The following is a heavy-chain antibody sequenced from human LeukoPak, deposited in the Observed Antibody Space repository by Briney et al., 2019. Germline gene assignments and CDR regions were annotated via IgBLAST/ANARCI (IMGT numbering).Heavy chain of an antibody. V-gene: IGHV3-23*01. J-gene: IGHJ4*02. CDR2: ISGSGGST. CDR3: AKGGPSYDFWGQRGGQRYYFDY. CDR1: GFTFSSYA. D-gene: IGHD3-3*01. Sequence: PGGSLRLSCAASGFTFSSYAMSWVRQAPGKGLEWVSAISGSGGSTYYADSVKGRFTISRDNSKNTLYLQMNSLRAEDTAVYYCAKGGPSYDFWGQRGGQRYYFDYWGQGTLVTVSS.